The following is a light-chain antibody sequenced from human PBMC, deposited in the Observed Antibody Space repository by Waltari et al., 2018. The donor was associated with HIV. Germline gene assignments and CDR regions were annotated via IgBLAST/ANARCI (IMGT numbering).Light chain of an antibody. CDR2: AAS. CDR1: QSISNY. J-gene: IGKJ2*03. V-gene: IGKV1-39*01. Sequence: DIQMTQSPSSLSASVGDRVTITCRASQSISNYLNWYQQKPGKAPKLLIYAASNLQSGVPSGFSGSGSGTDFTLTSSSLQPEDFATYYCQHSYNTSYSFGQGTKLEIK. CDR3: QHSYNTSYS.